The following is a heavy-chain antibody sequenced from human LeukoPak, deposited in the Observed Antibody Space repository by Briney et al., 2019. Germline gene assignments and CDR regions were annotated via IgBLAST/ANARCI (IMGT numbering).Heavy chain of an antibody. CDR2: IYYSGST. CDR1: GGSISSYY. D-gene: IGHD3-10*02. CDR3: ARGCSRRPSHKNWFDP. J-gene: IGHJ5*02. Sequence: SETLSLTCTVSGGSISSYYWSWIRQPPGKGLEWIGYIYYSGSTNYNPSLKSRVTISVDTSKNQFSLKLSSVTAADTAVYYCARGCSRRPSHKNWFDPWGQGTLVTVSS. V-gene: IGHV4-59*12.